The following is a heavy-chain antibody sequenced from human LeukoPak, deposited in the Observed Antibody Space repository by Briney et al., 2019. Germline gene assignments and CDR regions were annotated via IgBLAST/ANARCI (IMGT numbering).Heavy chain of an antibody. D-gene: IGHD2-15*01. V-gene: IGHV1-2*02. J-gene: IGHJ6*03. CDR2: INPNSGGT. CDR1: GYTFTGYY. CDR3: ARDLGYCSGGSCYSYYYYYMDV. Sequence: GESLKISCKGSGYTFTGYYMHWVRQAPGQGLEWMGWINPNSGGTNYAQKFQGRVTMTRDTSISTAYMELSRLRSDDTAVYYCARDLGYCSGGSCYSYYYYYMDVWGKGTTVTVSS.